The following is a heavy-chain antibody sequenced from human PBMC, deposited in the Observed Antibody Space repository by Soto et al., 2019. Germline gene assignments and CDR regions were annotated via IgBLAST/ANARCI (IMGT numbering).Heavy chain of an antibody. D-gene: IGHD2-8*02. J-gene: IGHJ4*02. V-gene: IGHV4-34*01. CDR2: INHSVST. CDR1: GGSFSGYY. Sequence: SETLSLTYAVYGGSFSGYYWTWIRQPPGTGLEWIGEINHSVSTNYNPSLKSRVTISVDTSKNQFSLKLTSLTAADTAVYYCARDKITGLFDYWGQGTLVTVSS. CDR3: ARDKITGLFDY.